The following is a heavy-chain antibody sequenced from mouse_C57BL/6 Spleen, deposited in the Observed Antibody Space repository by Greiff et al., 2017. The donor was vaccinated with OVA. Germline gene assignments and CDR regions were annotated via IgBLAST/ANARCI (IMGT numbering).Heavy chain of an antibody. V-gene: IGHV4-1*01. D-gene: IGHD2-4*01. CDR3: ARPDDYGAWFAY. CDR1: GIAFSRYW. J-gene: IGHJ3*01. CDR2: FNPDSSTI. Sequence: EVKLLQSGGGLVQPGGSLKLSCAASGIAFSRYWMSWVRRAPGKGLEWIGEFNPDSSTINYAPSLKDKFIISRDKAKNTLYLQMSKVRSEDTALYYCARPDDYGAWFAYWGKGTLVTVSA.